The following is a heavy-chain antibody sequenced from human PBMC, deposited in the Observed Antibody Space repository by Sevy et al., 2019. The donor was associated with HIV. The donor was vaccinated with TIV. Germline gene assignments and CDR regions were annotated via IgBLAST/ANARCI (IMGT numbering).Heavy chain of an antibody. Sequence: GESLKISCAASGFTVSSNYMSWVRQAPGKGLEWVSVIYSGGSTYYADSVKGRFTISRDNSKNTLYLQMNSLRAEDTAVYYCTIAQVTTDSVDYWGQGTLVTVSS. CDR3: TIAQVTTDSVDY. CDR2: IYSGGST. D-gene: IGHD4-4*01. V-gene: IGHV3-66*01. CDR1: GFTVSSNY. J-gene: IGHJ4*02.